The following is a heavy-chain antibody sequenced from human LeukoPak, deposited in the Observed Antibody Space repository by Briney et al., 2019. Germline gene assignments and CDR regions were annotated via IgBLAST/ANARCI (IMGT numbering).Heavy chain of an antibody. CDR2: IKHDGSEK. V-gene: IGHV3-7*01. CDR3: ARVGHQSVLRYFDWLTGFDY. CDR1: GFTFSRYW. D-gene: IGHD3-9*01. J-gene: IGHJ4*02. Sequence: GGSLRLSCAASGFTFSRYWMSWVRPAPGKGLEWVAHIKHDGSEKYYVDSVKGRFTISRDKAKNSLYLQMNSLRAESTAVYYCARVGHQSVLRYFDWLTGFDYWGQGTLVTVSS.